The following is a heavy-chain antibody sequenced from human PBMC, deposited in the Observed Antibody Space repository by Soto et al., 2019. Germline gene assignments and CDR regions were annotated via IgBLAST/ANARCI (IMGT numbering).Heavy chain of an antibody. CDR3: AKAMGAGGYYYYGMDV. V-gene: IGHV3-23*01. CDR2: ISGSGGST. CDR1: GFTFSSYA. Sequence: GGSLRLSCAASGFTFSSYAMSWVRQAPGKGLEWVSAISGSGGSTYYADSVKGRFTISRDNSKNTLCLQMNSLRAEDTAVYYCAKAMGAGGYYYYGMDVWGQGTTVTVSS. D-gene: IGHD3-16*01. J-gene: IGHJ6*02.